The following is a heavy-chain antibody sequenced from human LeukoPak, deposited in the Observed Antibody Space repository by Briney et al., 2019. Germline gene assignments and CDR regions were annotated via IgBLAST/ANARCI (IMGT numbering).Heavy chain of an antibody. CDR3: SRSQGRQWELVGDDYFDY. J-gene: IGHJ4*02. CDR2: IRSKAYGGTT. Sequence: GGSLRLSCAASGFRFGDYAIIWFRQAPGRGLEWVGFIRSKAYGGTTEYAASVKGIFTISRDDSKSIAYLQMNSLKNEDTAVYYCSRSQGRQWELVGDDYFDYWGQGTLVTVSP. V-gene: IGHV3-49*03. CDR1: GFRFGDYA. D-gene: IGHD1-26*01.